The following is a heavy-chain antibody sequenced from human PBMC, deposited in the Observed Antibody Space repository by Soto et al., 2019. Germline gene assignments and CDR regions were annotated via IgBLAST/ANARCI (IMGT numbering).Heavy chain of an antibody. CDR1: GGTFSSYA. CDR3: ARGQIGYCSGGSCYSVGYDAFDI. V-gene: IGHV1-69*13. D-gene: IGHD2-15*01. Sequence: GASVKVSCKASGGTFSSYAISWVRQAPGQGLEWMGGIIPIFGTANYAQKFQGRVTITADESTSTAYMELSSLRSEDTAVYYCARGQIGYCSGGSCYSVGYDAFDIWGQGTMVTVSS. J-gene: IGHJ3*02. CDR2: IIPIFGTA.